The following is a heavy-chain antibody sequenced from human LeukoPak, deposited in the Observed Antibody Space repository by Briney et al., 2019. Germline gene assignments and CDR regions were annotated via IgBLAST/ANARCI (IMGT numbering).Heavy chain of an antibody. D-gene: IGHD5-12*01. CDR3: ANLERGYSGYDSHYYYYMDV. V-gene: IGHV3-30*04. CDR2: ISYDGSNE. CDR1: GFTFSSYV. J-gene: IGHJ6*03. Sequence: PGGSLRLSCAASGFTFSSYVMHWVRQAPGKGLEWVAIISYDGSNEYYADSVKGRFTISRDNSKNTLYLQMNSLRAEDTAVYYCANLERGYSGYDSHYYYYMDVWGKGTTVTISS.